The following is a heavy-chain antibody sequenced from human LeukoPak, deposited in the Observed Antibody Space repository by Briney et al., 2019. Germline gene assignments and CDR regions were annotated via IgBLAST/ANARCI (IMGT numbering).Heavy chain of an antibody. J-gene: IGHJ6*02. D-gene: IGHD3-10*01. CDR3: ARDRGYYGSGSYSTYYYYGMDV. CDR2: SHYSGNS. Sequence: SETLSLTCTVSGDSITSYSWSWIRQPPGKALQWVGFSHYSGNSNYNPPLKSRVTMSVDMSRNQVSLRLSSVTAADTAVYYCARDRGYYGSGSYSTYYYYGMDVWGQGTTVTVSS. CDR1: GDSITSYS. V-gene: IGHV4-59*01.